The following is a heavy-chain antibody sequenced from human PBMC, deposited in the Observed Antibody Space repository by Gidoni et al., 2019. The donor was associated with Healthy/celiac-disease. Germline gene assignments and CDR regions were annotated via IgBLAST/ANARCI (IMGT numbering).Heavy chain of an antibody. J-gene: IGHJ4*02. V-gene: IGHV3-23*01. CDR1: GFTFSRYA. Sequence: EVQLLESWGGLVQPGGSLRLPCAASGFTFSRYAMSWVRQAPGKGLVWVSAISGSCGSTDYADSVKGRYTISRDNSKNTLYLQMNSLRAEDTAVYYCATLQSNADDYWGQGTLVTVSS. D-gene: IGHD4-4*01. CDR3: ATLQSNADDY. CDR2: ISGSCGST.